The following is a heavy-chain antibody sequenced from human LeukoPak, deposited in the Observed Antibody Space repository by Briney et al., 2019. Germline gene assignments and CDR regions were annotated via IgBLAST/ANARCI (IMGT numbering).Heavy chain of an antibody. D-gene: IGHD5-24*01. CDR1: GFTFSSYE. CDR2: ISSSGSTI. CDR3: ARDNAKRWLQSSIDY. J-gene: IGHJ4*02. Sequence: QTGGSLRLSCAASGFTFSSYEMNWVRQAPGKGLEWVSYISSSGSTIYYADSVKGRFTISRDNAKNSLYLQMNSLRAEDTAVYYCARDNAKRWLQSSIDYWGQGTLVTVSS. V-gene: IGHV3-48*03.